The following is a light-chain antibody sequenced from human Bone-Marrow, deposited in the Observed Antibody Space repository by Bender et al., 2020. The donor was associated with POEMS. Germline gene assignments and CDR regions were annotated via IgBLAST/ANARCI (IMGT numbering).Light chain of an antibody. CDR2: EVT. J-gene: IGLJ1*01. CDR1: RNDIGSYNY. Sequence: QSALTQPPSVSASPGQSVTISCTGGRNDIGSYNYVSWYQQYPGKAPKVIIFEVTNRPSGISDRFSGSKSGNTASLTISGLQAEDEATYYCGSFSSASSASSFGTGTTVTVL. CDR3: GSFSSASSASS. V-gene: IGLV2-14*03.